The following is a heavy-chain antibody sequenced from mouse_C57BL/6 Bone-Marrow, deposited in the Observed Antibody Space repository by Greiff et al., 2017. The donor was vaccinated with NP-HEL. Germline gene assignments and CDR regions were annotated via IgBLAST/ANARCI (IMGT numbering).Heavy chain of an antibody. CDR3: TTGLLYAMDY. Sequence: VQLQQSGAELVRPGASVKLSCTASGFNIKDDYMHWVKQRPEQGLEWIGWIDPENGDTEYASKFQGKATIADTSSNTAYLQLSSLTSEDTAVYYCTTGLLYAMDYWGQGTSVTVSS. CDR1: GFNIKDDY. J-gene: IGHJ4*01. D-gene: IGHD1-1*01. CDR2: IDPENGDT. V-gene: IGHV14-4*01.